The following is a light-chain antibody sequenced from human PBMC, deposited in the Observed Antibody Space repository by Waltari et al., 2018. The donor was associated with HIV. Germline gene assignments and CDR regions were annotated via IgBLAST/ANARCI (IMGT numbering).Light chain of an antibody. J-gene: IGKJ1*01. CDR2: DAS. Sequence: EIVLPQSPVTLSLSPGEGANLSFSASQNIRNYLGWYQQRSGQPPRLLIYDASTRATGIPARFTGSGSGTDFTLTIDSLEPEDFAMYYCQQRSNWPGTFGPGTRVDVK. V-gene: IGKV3-11*01. CDR1: QNIRNY. CDR3: QQRSNWPGT.